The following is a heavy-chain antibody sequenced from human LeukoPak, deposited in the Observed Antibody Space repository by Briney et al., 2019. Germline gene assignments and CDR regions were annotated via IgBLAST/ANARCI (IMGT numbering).Heavy chain of an antibody. CDR3: ASGRDLLTYFQH. D-gene: IGHD1-26*01. V-gene: IGHV4-39*07. J-gene: IGHJ1*01. CDR1: GGSIRISNYY. Sequence: SETLSLTCTVSGGSIRISNYYWGWIRQPPGKGLEWIASVYYTGTTYYNPSLKSRVTLFVETSKNQFSLKLSSVTAADTAVYYCASGRDLLTYFQHWSQGTLVTVSS. CDR2: VYYTGTT.